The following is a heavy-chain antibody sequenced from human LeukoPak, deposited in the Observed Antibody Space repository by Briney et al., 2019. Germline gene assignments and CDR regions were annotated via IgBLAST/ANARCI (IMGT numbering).Heavy chain of an antibody. CDR1: GFTFRGFL. Sequence: GGSLRLSCEASGFTFRGFLMHWVRQAPGKGLEWVSSIIADGELPYYAASVKGRFTISRDNSKNTLNLQMSSLRAEDTALYYCAKRGVQGYMDVWGTGSTVIVSS. V-gene: IGHV3-23*01. J-gene: IGHJ6*04. D-gene: IGHD1-26*01. CDR2: IIADGELP. CDR3: AKRGVQGYMDV.